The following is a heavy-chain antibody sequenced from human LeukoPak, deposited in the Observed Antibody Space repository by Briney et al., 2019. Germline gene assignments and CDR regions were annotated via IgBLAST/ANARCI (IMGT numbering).Heavy chain of an antibody. CDR1: GGTFSSSA. Sequence: AAVKVSCKTSGGTFSSSAITWVRQAPGQGLEWMGRIIPALNITSYAQKFQGRVTITADTSTSTAYMELSSLRSEETAVYYCARDQGLTAPPPYGLDVWGQGTTVTVSS. CDR3: ARDQGLTAPPPYGLDV. V-gene: IGHV1-69*04. D-gene: IGHD5-18*01. J-gene: IGHJ6*02. CDR2: IIPALNIT.